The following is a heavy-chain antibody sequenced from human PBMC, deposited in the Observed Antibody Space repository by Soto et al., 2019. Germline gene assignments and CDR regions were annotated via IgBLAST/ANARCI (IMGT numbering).Heavy chain of an antibody. CDR1: GDTVSSNSVA. V-gene: IGHV6-1*01. J-gene: IGHJ6*02. D-gene: IGHD2-15*01. Sequence: SQTLSLTCVGSGDTVSSNSVAWNWVRQSPSRGLEWLGRTYYRSRWYSDYVVSVRSRIDINADTSKSQVSLQLNSVSPEDTAVYYCARSEEDSDYYYYGMDVWGQGTTVTAP. CDR2: TYYRSRWYS. CDR3: ARSEEDSDYYYYGMDV.